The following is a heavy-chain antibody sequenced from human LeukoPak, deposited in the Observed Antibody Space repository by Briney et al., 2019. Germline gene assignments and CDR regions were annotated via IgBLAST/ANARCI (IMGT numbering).Heavy chain of an antibody. J-gene: IGHJ3*02. V-gene: IGHV3-73*01. CDR1: GFTFSGSA. Sequence: GGSLKLSCAASGFTFSGSAMHWVRQASGKGLEWVGHIRSKANSYATAYAASVKGRFTISRDDSKNTAYLQMNSLKTEDTAVYYCTKIVVVPAAGNAFDIWGQGTMVTVSS. CDR3: TKIVVVPAAGNAFDI. D-gene: IGHD2-2*01. CDR2: IRSKANSYAT.